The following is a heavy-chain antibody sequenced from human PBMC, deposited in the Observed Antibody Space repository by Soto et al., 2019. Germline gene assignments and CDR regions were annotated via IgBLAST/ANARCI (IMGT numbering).Heavy chain of an antibody. CDR2: INAGNGNT. CDR3: ARDQVLCSGGSCYQPLDFDY. Sequence: ASVKVSCKASGYTFTGYAMHWVRQAPGQRLEWMGWINAGNGNTKYSQKFQGRVTITRDTSASTAYMELSSLRSEDTAVYYCARDQVLCSGGSCYQPLDFDYWGQGTLVTVSS. V-gene: IGHV1-3*01. J-gene: IGHJ4*02. CDR1: GYTFTGYA. D-gene: IGHD2-15*01.